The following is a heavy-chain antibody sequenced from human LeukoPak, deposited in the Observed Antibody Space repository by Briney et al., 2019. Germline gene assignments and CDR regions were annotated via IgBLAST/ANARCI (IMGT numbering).Heavy chain of an antibody. CDR2: INPDSGGT. J-gene: IGHJ3*02. CDR3: ARVTGMEDQLLYDALDI. CDR1: GYAFTGYY. D-gene: IGHD1-26*01. V-gene: IGHV1-2*02. Sequence: ASVKVSCKASGYAFTGYYMHWVRQAPGQGLEWMGWINPDSGGTKYAQKFQGRVTMTRDTSISTGYMELSRLRSDDTAVYYCARVTGMEDQLLYDALDIWGQGTMVTVSS.